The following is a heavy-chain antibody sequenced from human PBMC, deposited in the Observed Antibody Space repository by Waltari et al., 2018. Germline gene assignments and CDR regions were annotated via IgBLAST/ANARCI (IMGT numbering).Heavy chain of an antibody. CDR1: GYTFTGYY. Sequence: QVQLVQSGAEVKKPGASVKVSCKASGYTFTGYYMHWVRQAPGQGLEWVGRVNPNSGGTNDALKLQGRVTTTRDTSISTAYMDLSRLRSDDTAVDYCASYIAAAGTPHDYWGQGTLVTVSS. V-gene: IGHV1-2*06. D-gene: IGHD6-13*01. CDR3: ASYIAAAGTPHDY. CDR2: VNPNSGGT. J-gene: IGHJ4*02.